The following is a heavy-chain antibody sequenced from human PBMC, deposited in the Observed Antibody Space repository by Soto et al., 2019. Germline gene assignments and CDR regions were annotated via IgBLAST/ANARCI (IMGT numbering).Heavy chain of an antibody. CDR2: IYHSGTT. J-gene: IGHJ3*01. D-gene: IGHD2-8*01. CDR1: GFSVSSNNY. V-gene: IGHV4-4*02. CDR3: VRDSRYCADGGCASIRDAFDV. Sequence: QVQLQESGPGLVKPSGSLSLTCTVSGFSVSSNNYWSWVRQSPGKPLEWIGEIYHSGTTYYNPSLSSRCTITMDNSKNQIPLFLITVTAEDTAVYHCVRDSRYCADGGCASIRDAFDVWGQGTLVTVSS.